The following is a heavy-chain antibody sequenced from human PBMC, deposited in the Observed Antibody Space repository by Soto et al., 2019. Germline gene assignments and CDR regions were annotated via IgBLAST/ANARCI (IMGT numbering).Heavy chain of an antibody. J-gene: IGHJ4*02. CDR2: NSGST. Sequence: QLQLQESGPGLVKPSETLSLTCTVSGGSISSSSYYWGWIRQPPGKGLEWIGSNSGSTYYNPSLKSRVTISVDTSKNQFSLKLSSVTAADTAVYYCARRQFEMVGIAAAEVDYWGQGTLVTVSS. CDR1: GGSISSSSYY. CDR3: ARRQFEMVGIAAAEVDY. D-gene: IGHD6-13*01. V-gene: IGHV4-39*01.